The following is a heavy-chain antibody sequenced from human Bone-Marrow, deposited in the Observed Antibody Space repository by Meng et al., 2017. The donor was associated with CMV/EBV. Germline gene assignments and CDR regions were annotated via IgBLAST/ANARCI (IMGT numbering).Heavy chain of an antibody. V-gene: IGHV4-39*01. CDR2: IYYSGST. CDR3: ASLRFLEWLLKVSYYGMDV. Sequence: SDPLSSTLTTFCASSSGSSYYWAWIRQPPGKGLGWIGSIYYSGSTYYNPSLKSRVTISVDTSKNQFSLKLSSVTAADTAVYYCASLRFLEWLLKVSYYGMDVWGQGTMVTVSS. CDR1: CASSSGSSYY. J-gene: IGHJ6*02. D-gene: IGHD3-3*01.